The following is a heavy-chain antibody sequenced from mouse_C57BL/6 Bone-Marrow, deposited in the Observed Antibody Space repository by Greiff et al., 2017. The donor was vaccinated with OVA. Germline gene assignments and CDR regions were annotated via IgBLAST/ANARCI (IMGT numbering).Heavy chain of an antibody. CDR1: GFNIKDDY. D-gene: IGHD5-1*01. CDR3: TDEYGGDWFAY. V-gene: IGHV14-4*01. J-gene: IGHJ3*01. CDR2: IDPENGDT. Sequence: VQLQQSGAELVRPGASVKLSCTASGFNIKDDYMHWVKQRPEQGLEWIGWIDPENGDTEYASKFQGKATITADTSSNTAYLQLSSLTSEDTAVYYCTDEYGGDWFAYWGQGTLVTVSA.